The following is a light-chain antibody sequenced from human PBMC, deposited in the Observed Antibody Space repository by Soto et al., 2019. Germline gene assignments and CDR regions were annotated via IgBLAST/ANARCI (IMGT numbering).Light chain of an antibody. V-gene: IGKV1-39*01. Sequence: DIQMTQSPSSLSASVGDSVTITCRASQSISTYLNWYQQKLGKAPNLLIYAASNLQSGVPSRFSGSGSGTDFTLTINSLQPEDFATYYCQQSYSTPWTFGQGTKVEIK. CDR1: QSISTY. CDR3: QQSYSTPWT. J-gene: IGKJ1*01. CDR2: AAS.